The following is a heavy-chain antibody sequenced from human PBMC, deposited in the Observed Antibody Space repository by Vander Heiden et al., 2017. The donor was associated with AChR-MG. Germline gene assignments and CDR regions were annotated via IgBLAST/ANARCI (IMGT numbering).Heavy chain of an antibody. Sequence: QVQLVQSGAEVKKPGASVKVSCKASGYTFTSYAMHWVRQAPGQRLEWMGWINAGNGNTKYSQKFQGRVTITRDTSASTAYRELSSLRSEETAVYYCARGPHYKRAARDGHWFDPWGQGTLVTVSS. V-gene: IGHV1-3*01. CDR2: INAGNGNT. J-gene: IGHJ5*02. CDR3: ARGPHYKRAARDGHWFDP. CDR1: GYTFTSYA. D-gene: IGHD6-6*01.